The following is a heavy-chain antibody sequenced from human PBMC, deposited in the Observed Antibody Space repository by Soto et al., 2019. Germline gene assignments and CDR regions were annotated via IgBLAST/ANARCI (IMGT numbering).Heavy chain of an antibody. Sequence: PSETLSLTXTISGGSVRVYYWSWIRQSTGQGLEWVGYIYASGSPYYNPSLRGRVTISADTSKNQISLKLTSPTAADTAVYYCARGVGSSPPQYWGRGTLVTVSS. V-gene: IGHV4-59*02. CDR2: IYASGSP. CDR1: GGSVRVYY. J-gene: IGHJ4*02. CDR3: ARGVGSSPPQY. D-gene: IGHD1-26*01.